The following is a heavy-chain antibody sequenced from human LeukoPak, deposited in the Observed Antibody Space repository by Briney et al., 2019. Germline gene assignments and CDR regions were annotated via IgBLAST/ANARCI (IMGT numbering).Heavy chain of an antibody. Sequence: SVKVPCKASGGTLSSYAISWVRQAPGQGLEWMGGIIPIFGTANYAQKFQGRVTITADESTTTAYMELSSLRSEDTAVYYCARELRDSSGYYLAPFDYWGQGTLVTVSS. CDR3: ARELRDSSGYYLAPFDY. V-gene: IGHV1-69*13. J-gene: IGHJ4*02. CDR2: IIPIFGTA. D-gene: IGHD3-22*01. CDR1: GGTLSSYA.